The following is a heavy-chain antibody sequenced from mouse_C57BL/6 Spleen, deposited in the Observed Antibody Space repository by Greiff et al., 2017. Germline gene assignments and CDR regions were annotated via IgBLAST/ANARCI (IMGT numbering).Heavy chain of an antibody. D-gene: IGHD1-1*01. J-gene: IGHJ3*01. CDR1: GYTFTDYY. CDR3: ARSLPSSSGFAY. CDR2: INPYNGGT. V-gene: IGHV1-19*01. Sequence: EVQLQQSGPVLVKPGASVKMSCKASGYTFTDYYMNWVKQSHGKSLEWIGVINPYNGGTSYNQKFKGKDTLTVDKSSSTAYMELNSLTSEDSAVYYCARSLPSSSGFAYWGQGTLVTVSA.